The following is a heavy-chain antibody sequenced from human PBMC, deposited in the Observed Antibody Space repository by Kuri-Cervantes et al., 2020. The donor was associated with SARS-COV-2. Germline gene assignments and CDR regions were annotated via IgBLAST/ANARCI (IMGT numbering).Heavy chain of an antibody. V-gene: IGHV4-34*01. CDR3: AAWVVTTWGAFDI. CDR1: GGSFSGYY. CDR2: INHSGST. Sequence: SETLSLTCAVYGGSFSGYYWSWIRQPPGKGLEWIGEINHSGSTNYNPSLKSRVTISVDTSKNQFSLKLSSVTAADTAVYYCAAWVVTTWGAFDIWGQGTMVTVSS. D-gene: IGHD4-23*01. J-gene: IGHJ3*02.